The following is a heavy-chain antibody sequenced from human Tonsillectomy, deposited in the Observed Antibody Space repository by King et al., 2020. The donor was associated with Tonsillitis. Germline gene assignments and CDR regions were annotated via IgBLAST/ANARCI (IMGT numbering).Heavy chain of an antibody. D-gene: IGHD6-19*01. V-gene: IGHV3-73*01. J-gene: IGHJ4*02. CDR1: GFSLSGSA. CDR3: TRYPPTVPGARPFDY. Sequence: VQLVQSGGGLVQPGGSLKLSCAASGFSLSGSALHWVRQASGKGLEWVGRIRSKGNSYATAYAASVKGRFTISRDDSKNTAYLQMNSLKTEDTAVYYCTRYPPTVPGARPFDYWGQGTLVTVSS. CDR2: IRSKGNSYAT.